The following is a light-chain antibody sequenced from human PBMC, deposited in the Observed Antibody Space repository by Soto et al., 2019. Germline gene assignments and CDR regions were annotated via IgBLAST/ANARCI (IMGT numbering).Light chain of an antibody. CDR3: QLSYSTPYT. CDR2: AAS. Sequence: DIQMTQSPSSLSASVGDRVTITCRASQSISSYLNWYQQKPGKAPKLLIYAASSLQSGVPSRFSGSGSGTDFTLTISSLQPEDFANYYCQLSYSTPYTFVQGTKLEIK. CDR1: QSISSY. V-gene: IGKV1-39*01. J-gene: IGKJ2*01.